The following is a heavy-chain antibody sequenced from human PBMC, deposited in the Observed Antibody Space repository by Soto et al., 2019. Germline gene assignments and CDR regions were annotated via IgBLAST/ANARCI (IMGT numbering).Heavy chain of an antibody. V-gene: IGHV4-34*01. D-gene: IGHD3-10*01. CDR3: ARAKGSNTIRYSDY. J-gene: IGHJ4*02. CDR1: GGSFSGYY. CDR2: INHSGST. Sequence: SETLSLTCAVYGGSFSGYYWSWVRQPPGKGLEWIGEINHSGSTNYNPSLKSRVTISVDTSKNQFSLKLSSVTAADTAVYYCARAKGSNTIRYSDYRGQATLVTVSP.